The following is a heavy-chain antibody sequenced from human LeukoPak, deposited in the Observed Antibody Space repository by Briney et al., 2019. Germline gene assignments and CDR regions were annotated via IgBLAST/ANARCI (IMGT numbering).Heavy chain of an antibody. Sequence: GGSLRLSCAASGFTFSTYYIHWVRQAPGMGLEWVSHIKGDRSSPSHADSVKGRFTISGDTAKNTVYLQMNSLRGEDTAVYYCARSSSASYDFWGQGTLVTVSS. V-gene: IGHV3-74*01. J-gene: IGHJ4*02. CDR1: GFTFSTYY. CDR3: ARSSSASYDF. D-gene: IGHD2-2*01. CDR2: IKGDRSSP.